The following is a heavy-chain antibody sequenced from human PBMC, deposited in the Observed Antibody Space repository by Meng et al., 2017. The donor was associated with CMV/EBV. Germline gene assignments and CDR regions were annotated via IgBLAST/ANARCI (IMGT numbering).Heavy chain of an antibody. J-gene: IGHJ6*02. D-gene: IGHD2-2*02. CDR3: ARDYTDTYGMDV. CDR1: GYTFTGYY. V-gene: IGHV1-2*02. Sequence: ASVKVSCKASGYTFTGYYMHWVRQAPGQGLEWKGWINPNSGGTNYAQKFQGRVTMTRDTSISTAYMELSRLRSDDTAVYYCARDYTDTYGMDVWGQGTTVTVSS. CDR2: INPNSGGT.